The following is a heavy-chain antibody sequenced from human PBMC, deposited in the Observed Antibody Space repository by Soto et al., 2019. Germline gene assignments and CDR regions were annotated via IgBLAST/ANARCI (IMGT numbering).Heavy chain of an antibody. D-gene: IGHD3-3*01. Sequence: PGGSLRLSCAASGYTFSDYYMSWIRQAPGKGLEWISYIDTSGTKIYYADSVKGRFTITRDNAKNSLYLEMNSLRDEDTAVYYCASQYDMWSGCSLRGECWGQETLGT. J-gene: IGHJ1*01. CDR2: IDTSGTKI. CDR3: ASQYDMWSGCSLRGEC. CDR1: GYTFSDYY. V-gene: IGHV3-11*01.